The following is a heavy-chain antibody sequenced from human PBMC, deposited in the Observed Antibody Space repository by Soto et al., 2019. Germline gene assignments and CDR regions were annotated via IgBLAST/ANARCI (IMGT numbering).Heavy chain of an antibody. CDR2: IYYSGST. Sequence: SETLSLTCTVSGGSISSGDYYWSWIRQPPGKGLEWIGYIYYSGSTYYNPSLKSRVTISVDTSKNRFSLKLSSVTAADTAVYYCARDAAYYYDSSGRIFDYWGQGTLVTVSS. J-gene: IGHJ4*02. CDR3: ARDAAYYYDSSGRIFDY. CDR1: GGSISSGDYY. D-gene: IGHD3-22*01. V-gene: IGHV4-30-4*01.